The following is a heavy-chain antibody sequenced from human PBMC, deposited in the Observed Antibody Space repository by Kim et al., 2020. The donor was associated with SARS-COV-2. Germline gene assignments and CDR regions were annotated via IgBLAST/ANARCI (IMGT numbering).Heavy chain of an antibody. CDR3: ARDLARGYYDSSGYRVVRAFDI. CDR2: ISSSGSTI. CDR1: GFTFSDYY. D-gene: IGHD3-22*01. V-gene: IGHV3-11*04. J-gene: IGHJ3*02. Sequence: GGSLRLSCAASGFTFSDYYMSWIRQAPGKGLEWVSYISSSGSTIYYADSVKGRFTISRDNAKNSLYLQMNSLRAEDTAVYYCARDLARGYYDSSGYRVVRAFDIWGQGTMVTVSS.